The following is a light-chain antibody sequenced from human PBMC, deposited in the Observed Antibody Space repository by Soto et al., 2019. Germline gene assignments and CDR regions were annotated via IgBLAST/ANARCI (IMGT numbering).Light chain of an antibody. CDR1: QDITNY. CDR2: DAF. CDR3: QQYANLPS. V-gene: IGKV1-33*01. J-gene: IGKJ3*01. Sequence: DIQMTQSPSSLSASVGDRVTITCQASQDITNYLNWYQQRPGQAPKLLIYDAFNLETGVPSRFSGSGSGTDFTFTISNLQPEDIATYYCQQYANLPSFGPGTKVEIK.